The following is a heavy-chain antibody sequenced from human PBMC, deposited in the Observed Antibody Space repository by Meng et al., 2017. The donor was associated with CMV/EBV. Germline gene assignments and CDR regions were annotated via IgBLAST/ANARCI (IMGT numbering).Heavy chain of an antibody. V-gene: IGHV4-39*07. CDR3: ARYYYDSSGYFDY. D-gene: IGHD3-22*01. Sequence: LPSQETGPGLVKPSETRSLTCAVSGDSISSSSYYWGWSRQPPGKGLEWIGSIYYSGSTYYNPSLKSRVTISVDTSKNQFSLKLSSVTAADTAVYYCARYYYDSSGYFDYWGQGTLVTVSS. J-gene: IGHJ4*02. CDR2: IYYSGST. CDR1: GDSISSSSYY.